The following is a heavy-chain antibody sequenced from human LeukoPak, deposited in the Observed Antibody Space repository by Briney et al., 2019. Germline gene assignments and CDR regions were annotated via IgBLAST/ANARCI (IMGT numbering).Heavy chain of an antibody. CDR3: AREFEYSTSGAGY. V-gene: IGHV3-21*01. J-gene: IGHJ4*02. D-gene: IGHD6-6*01. Sequence: GGSLRLSCAGSGFPFSGYSMNWVRQTPGKGLEWVSSMSILSGITYYAESVKGRFTVSRDNVKNLLHLQMNSLRVEDTAIYYCAREFEYSTSGAGYWGQGTLVTVSS. CDR1: GFPFSGYS. CDR2: MSILSGIT.